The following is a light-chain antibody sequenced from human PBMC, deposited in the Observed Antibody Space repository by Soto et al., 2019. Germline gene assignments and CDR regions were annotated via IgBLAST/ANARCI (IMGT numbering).Light chain of an antibody. J-gene: IGKJ5*01. CDR3: QQLKSYPQT. CDR1: RGISRY. CDR2: SXS. Sequence: DIQMTRSPSSLSAYVGDRVTITCRASRGISRYLTWFQQKPGKAPKXRXDSXSTLQRGGPSRLSGSGSGPDFTLTISSLHPEDSANYFCQQLKSYPQTFGQGTRLEIK. V-gene: IGKV1-9*01.